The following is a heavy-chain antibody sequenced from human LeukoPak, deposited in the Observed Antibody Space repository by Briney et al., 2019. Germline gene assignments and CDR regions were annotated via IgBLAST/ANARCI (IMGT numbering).Heavy chain of an antibody. CDR2: TYYRSKWYN. J-gene: IGHJ1*01. CDR1: GESVSSNTAA. Sequence: SQTLSLTCVLSGESVSSNTAAWNWIRQSPSRRLEWLGRTYYRSKWYNDYAPSVKSRISIDPDTSKNQFSLQLNSVSPEDSAVYYCARESSGFHRWGQGTLVTVSS. V-gene: IGHV6-1*01. CDR3: ARESSGFHR.